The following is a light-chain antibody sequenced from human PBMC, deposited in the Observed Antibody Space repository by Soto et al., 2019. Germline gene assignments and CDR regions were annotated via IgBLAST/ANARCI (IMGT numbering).Light chain of an antibody. V-gene: IGKV1-9*01. CDR3: QQLNSYPRT. CDR1: QGISSY. Sequence: DIQLTQSPSFLSASVGDRATITCRASQGISSYLAWYQQRPGKAPKVLIYAASTLQGGVPSRFSGSGSGTEFTLTISSLQPEDFATYYCQQLNSYPRTFGQGTKVEIK. J-gene: IGKJ1*01. CDR2: AAS.